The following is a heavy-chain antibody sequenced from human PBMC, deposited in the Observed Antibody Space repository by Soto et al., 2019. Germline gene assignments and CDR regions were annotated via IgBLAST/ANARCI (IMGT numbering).Heavy chain of an antibody. D-gene: IGHD6-19*01. Sequence: GSLRLSCAASGFTFNSYWMHWVRQAPGKGLVWVSRINDDGSFTTYADSVKGRFTISRDNAKNTLHPQMSSLSAEDTAVYFCVRGGSSGWSYWGQGTLVTVSS. CDR1: GFTFNSYW. CDR2: INDDGSFT. V-gene: IGHV3-74*01. CDR3: VRGGSSGWSY. J-gene: IGHJ4*02.